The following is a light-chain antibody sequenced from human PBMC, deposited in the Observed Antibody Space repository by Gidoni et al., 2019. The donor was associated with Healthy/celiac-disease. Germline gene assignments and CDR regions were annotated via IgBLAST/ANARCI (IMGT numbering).Light chain of an antibody. V-gene: IGKV4-1*01. CDR3: QQYYSTLSLT. Sequence: DIVMTQSPDSLAVSLGERATINCKSSQSVLYSSNNKNYLAWYQQKPGQPPKLLIYWASPRESGVPDRFSGSGSGTDFTLTISSLQAEDVAVYYCQQYYSTLSLTFGGXTKVEIK. CDR2: WAS. J-gene: IGKJ4*01. CDR1: QSVLYSSNNKNY.